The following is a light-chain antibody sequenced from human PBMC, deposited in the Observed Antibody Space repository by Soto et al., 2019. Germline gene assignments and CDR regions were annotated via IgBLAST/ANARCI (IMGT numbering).Light chain of an antibody. Sequence: ALTQPPSASGSPGQSVTISCTGTSSDVGAYNYVSWYQQHPGKAPKLMIYDVTTRPSGVPDRFSGSKSGNTASLTVSGLQAEDEADYFCSSYTGSDNLVFGGGTKLTVL. J-gene: IGLJ2*01. CDR3: SSYTGSDNLV. CDR2: DVT. CDR1: SSDVGAYNY. V-gene: IGLV2-8*01.